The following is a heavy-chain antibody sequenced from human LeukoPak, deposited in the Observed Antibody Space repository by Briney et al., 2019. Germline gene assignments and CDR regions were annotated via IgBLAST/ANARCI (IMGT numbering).Heavy chain of an antibody. Sequence: GGSLRLSCAASGFTVSSNYMSWVRQAPGKGLEWVSVIYSGGSTYYADSVKGRFTISRDNSKNTLYLQMNSLRAEDTAVYYCAVLGCCSSTSCPYVPDYWGQGTLVTVSS. CDR2: IYSGGST. V-gene: IGHV3-53*01. CDR3: AVLGCCSSTSCPYVPDY. J-gene: IGHJ4*02. CDR1: GFTVSSNY. D-gene: IGHD2-2*01.